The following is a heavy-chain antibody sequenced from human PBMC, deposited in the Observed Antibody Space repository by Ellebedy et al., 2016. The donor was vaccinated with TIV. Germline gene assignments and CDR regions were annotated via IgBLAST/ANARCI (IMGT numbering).Heavy chain of an antibody. CDR3: ARGQGWIDY. Sequence: GESLKISCAASGFTFSGYWISWVRQAPGKGLEWVANIKEDGSEKYYVDSVKGRFIISRDNTKKSLSLQMNSLRAEDTAVYYCARGQGWIDYWGQGTLVTVSS. D-gene: IGHD6-19*01. V-gene: IGHV3-7*04. CDR1: GFTFSGYW. J-gene: IGHJ4*02. CDR2: IKEDGSEK.